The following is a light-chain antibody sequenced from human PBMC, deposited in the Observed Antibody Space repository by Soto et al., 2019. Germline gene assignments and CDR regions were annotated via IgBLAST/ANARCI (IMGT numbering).Light chain of an antibody. CDR3: QHYADSPPVFT. V-gene: IGKV3-20*01. CDR2: AAS. Sequence: DIVLTQSPGTLCLSLGDRATLSCRTSRFVSNYYVAWYQQRPGQAPRLLIYAASSRATDIPDRFSGSGSGTDFTLTISRLEPEDFAVYYCQHYADSPPVFTFGPGTKVEI. J-gene: IGKJ3*01. CDR1: RFVSNYY.